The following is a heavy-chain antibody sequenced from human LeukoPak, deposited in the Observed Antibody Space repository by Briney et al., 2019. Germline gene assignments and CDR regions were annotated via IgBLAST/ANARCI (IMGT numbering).Heavy chain of an antibody. Sequence: PGGSLRLSCAASGFTFSSYGMHWVRQAPGKGLEWVAVTWYDGSNKYYADSVKGRFTISRDNSKNTLYLQMNSLRAEDTAVYYCARSLGGYGPFDYWGQGTLVTVSS. D-gene: IGHD3-16*01. CDR1: GFTFSSYG. CDR2: TWYDGSNK. J-gene: IGHJ4*02. V-gene: IGHV3-33*01. CDR3: ARSLGGYGPFDY.